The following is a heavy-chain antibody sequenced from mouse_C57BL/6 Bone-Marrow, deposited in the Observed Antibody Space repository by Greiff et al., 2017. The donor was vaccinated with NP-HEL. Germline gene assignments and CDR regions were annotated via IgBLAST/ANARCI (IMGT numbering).Heavy chain of an antibody. CDR3: ARGELRFDY. D-gene: IGHD1-1*01. CDR1: GYTFTSYG. J-gene: IGHJ2*01. CDR2: IYPRSGNT. V-gene: IGHV1-81*01. Sequence: VMLVESGAELARPGASVKLSCKASGYTFTSYGISWVKQRTGQGLEWIGEIYPRSGNTYYNEKFKGKATLTADKSSSTAYMELRSLTSEDSAVYFCARGELRFDYWGQGTTLTVSS.